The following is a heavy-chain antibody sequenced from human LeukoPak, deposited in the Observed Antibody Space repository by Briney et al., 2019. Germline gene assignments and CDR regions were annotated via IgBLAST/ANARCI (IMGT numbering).Heavy chain of an antibody. CDR1: GFTFSSYG. CDR3: AKDRVGYYGSGSYFDY. D-gene: IGHD3-10*01. Sequence: GGSLRLSCAASGFTFSSYGMHWVRQAPGKGLEWVAFIRYDGSNKYYADSVKGRFTISRDNSKNTLYLQMNSLRAGDTAVYYCAKDRVGYYGSGSYFDYWGQGTMVIVSS. CDR2: IRYDGSNK. V-gene: IGHV3-30*02. J-gene: IGHJ4*02.